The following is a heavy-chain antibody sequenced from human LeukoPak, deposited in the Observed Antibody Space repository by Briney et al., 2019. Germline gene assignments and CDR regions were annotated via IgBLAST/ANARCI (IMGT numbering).Heavy chain of an antibody. D-gene: IGHD6-13*01. CDR2: IKQDGSEK. CDR3: ARGGGIAAGWFDP. V-gene: IGHV3-7*01. Sequence: GGSLRLSCAASGFTFSSYWMSWVRQAPGKGLEWVANIKQDGSEKYYVDSVKGRFTISRDNAKNSLYLQMNSLRAEDTAVYYCARGGGIAAGWFDPWGQGTLVTVSS. CDR1: GFTFSSYW. J-gene: IGHJ5*02.